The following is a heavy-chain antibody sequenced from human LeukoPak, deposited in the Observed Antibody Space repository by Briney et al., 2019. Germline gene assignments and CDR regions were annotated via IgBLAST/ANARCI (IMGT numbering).Heavy chain of an antibody. CDR1: GFTFSNYG. J-gene: IGHJ6*02. Sequence: PGGSLRLSCAASGFTFSNYGMHWVRQAPGKGLEWLAVIWYDGSNKYYADSVKGRFTISRDNSKNTLYLQMNTLRAEDTAVYSCAREGYGNNPGAMDVWGQGTTVTASS. CDR2: IWYDGSNK. CDR3: AREGYGNNPGAMDV. D-gene: IGHD4-17*01. V-gene: IGHV3-33*01.